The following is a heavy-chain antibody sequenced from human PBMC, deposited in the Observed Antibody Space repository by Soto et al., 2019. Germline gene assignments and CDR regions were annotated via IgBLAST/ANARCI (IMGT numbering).Heavy chain of an antibody. J-gene: IGHJ3*02. CDR3: ASSITMIVVDEGGAFDI. D-gene: IGHD3-22*01. CDR1: GFTFSSYE. Sequence: XGSLRLSCAAAGFTFSSYEMNWVRQAPGRGLEWVSYISSSGSTIYYADSVKGRFTISRDNAKNSLYLQMNSLRAEDTAVYYCASSITMIVVDEGGAFDIWGQGTMVTVSS. V-gene: IGHV3-48*03. CDR2: ISSSGSTI.